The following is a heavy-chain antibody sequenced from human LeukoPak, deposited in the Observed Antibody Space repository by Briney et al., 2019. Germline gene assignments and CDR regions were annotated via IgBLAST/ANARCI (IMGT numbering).Heavy chain of an antibody. J-gene: IGHJ4*02. Sequence: PGGSLRLSCAASGFTFSSYSMNWVRQAPGKGLEWVSYISSSSSTIYYADSVKGRFTISRDNAKNSLYLQMNSLRAEDTAVYYCAKGTTYYDFWSGYYRGYFDYWGQGTLVTVSS. V-gene: IGHV3-48*01. CDR2: ISSSSSTI. D-gene: IGHD3-3*01. CDR1: GFTFSSYS. CDR3: AKGTTYYDFWSGYYRGYFDY.